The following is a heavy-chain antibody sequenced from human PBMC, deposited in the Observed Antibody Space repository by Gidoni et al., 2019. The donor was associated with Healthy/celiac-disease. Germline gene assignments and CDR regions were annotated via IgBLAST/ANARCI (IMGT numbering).Heavy chain of an antibody. Sequence: QVQLVQSGAEVKKPGSSVKVSFKASGGTFSSYAISWVRHAPGQGLEWMGRIIPILGIANYAQKFQGRVTITADKSTSTAYMDLSSLRSEDTAVYYCASRYSGYDLFDYWGQGTLVTVSS. CDR2: IIPILGIA. D-gene: IGHD5-12*01. CDR1: GGTFSSYA. V-gene: IGHV1-69*04. J-gene: IGHJ4*02. CDR3: ASRYSGYDLFDY.